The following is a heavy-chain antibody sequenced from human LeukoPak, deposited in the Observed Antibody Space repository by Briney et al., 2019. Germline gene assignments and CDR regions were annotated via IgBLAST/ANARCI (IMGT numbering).Heavy chain of an antibody. J-gene: IGHJ6*02. V-gene: IGHV4-39*01. CDR2: IYYSGST. CDR1: GGSISSSSYY. D-gene: IGHD2-21*02. Sequence: PSETLSLTCTASGGSISSSSYYWGWIRQPPGKGLEWIGSIYYSGSTYYNPSLKSQVTISVDTSKNQFSLKLSSVTAADTAVYYCARQSDSDYYYYGMDVWGQGTTVTVSS. CDR3: ARQSDSDYYYYGMDV.